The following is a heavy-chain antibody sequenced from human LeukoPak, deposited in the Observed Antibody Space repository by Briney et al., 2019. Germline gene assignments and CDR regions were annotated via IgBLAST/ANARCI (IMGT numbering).Heavy chain of an antibody. D-gene: IGHD6-19*01. CDR1: GGSINSHY. Sequence: PSETLSLTCTVPGGSINSHYGSWIRQPPGKGLEWIGDIYYKGSTNYNPSLKSRVTISVDTSKNHLSLKLTSVLAADTAIYYCVRRDNTGWNYFDYWGQGILVTVSS. J-gene: IGHJ4*02. CDR3: VRRDNTGWNYFDY. V-gene: IGHV4-59*08. CDR2: IYYKGST.